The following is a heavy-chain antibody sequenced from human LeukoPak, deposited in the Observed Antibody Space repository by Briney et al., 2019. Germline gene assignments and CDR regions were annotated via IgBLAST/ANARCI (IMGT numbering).Heavy chain of an antibody. CDR3: ARAPMVRGVIITNWFDP. J-gene: IGHJ5*02. D-gene: IGHD3-10*01. Sequence: TSVKVSCKASGYTFTGYYMHWVRQAPGQGLEWMGWMNPNSGNTGYAQKFQGRVTMTRNTSISTAYMELSSLRSEDTAVYYCARAPMVRGVIITNWFDPWGQGTLVTVSS. CDR1: GYTFTGYY. V-gene: IGHV1-8*02. CDR2: MNPNSGNT.